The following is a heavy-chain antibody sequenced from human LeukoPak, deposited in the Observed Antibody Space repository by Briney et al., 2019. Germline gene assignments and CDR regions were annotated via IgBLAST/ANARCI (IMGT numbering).Heavy chain of an antibody. CDR1: GFTFSSYE. J-gene: IGHJ4*02. Sequence: PGRSLRLSCAASGFTFSSYEMNWVRQAPGKGLEWVSYISSSGSTIYYADSVKGRFTISRDNAKNSLYLQMNSLRAEDTAVYYCARPRENYGDYAMATWGQGTLVTVSS. V-gene: IGHV3-48*03. D-gene: IGHD4-17*01. CDR3: ARPRENYGDYAMAT. CDR2: ISSSGSTI.